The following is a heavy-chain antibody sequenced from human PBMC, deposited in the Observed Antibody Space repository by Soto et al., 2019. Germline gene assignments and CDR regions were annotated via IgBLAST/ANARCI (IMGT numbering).Heavy chain of an antibody. D-gene: IGHD4-17*01. Sequence: ASVKVSCKVSGYTLTELSMHWVRQAPGKGLEWMGGFDPEDGETIYAQKFQGRVTMTEDTSTDTAYMELSSLRSEDTAVYYCAKTRDYGDLLDYYGMDVWGQGTTVTVSS. J-gene: IGHJ6*02. CDR1: GYTLTELS. CDR2: FDPEDGET. CDR3: AKTRDYGDLLDYYGMDV. V-gene: IGHV1-24*01.